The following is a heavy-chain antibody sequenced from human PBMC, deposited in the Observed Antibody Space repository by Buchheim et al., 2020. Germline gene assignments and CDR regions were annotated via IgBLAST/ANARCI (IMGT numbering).Heavy chain of an antibody. CDR2: ISGSGGST. Sequence: EVQLLESGGGLVQPGGSLRLSRAASGFTFSSYAMSWVRQAPGKGLEWVSAISGSGGSTYYADSVKGRFTISRDNSKNTLYLQMNSLRAEDTAVYYCAKAPPQSGSYYPNTYFDYWGQGTL. J-gene: IGHJ4*02. V-gene: IGHV3-23*01. CDR3: AKAPPQSGSYYPNTYFDY. D-gene: IGHD1-26*01. CDR1: GFTFSSYA.